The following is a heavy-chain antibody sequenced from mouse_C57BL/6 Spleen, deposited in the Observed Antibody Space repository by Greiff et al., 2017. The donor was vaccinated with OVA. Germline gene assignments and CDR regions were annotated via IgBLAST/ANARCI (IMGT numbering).Heavy chain of an antibody. J-gene: IGHJ4*01. CDR2: INYDGSST. CDR3: ARLDYYAMDY. V-gene: IGHV5-16*01. CDR1: GFTFSDYY. Sequence: EVKVVESEGGLVQPGSSMKLSCTASGFTFSDYYMAWVRQVPEKGLEWVANINYDGSSTYYLDSLKSRFIISRDNAKNILYLQMSSLKSEDTATYYCARLDYYAMDYWGQGTSVTVSS.